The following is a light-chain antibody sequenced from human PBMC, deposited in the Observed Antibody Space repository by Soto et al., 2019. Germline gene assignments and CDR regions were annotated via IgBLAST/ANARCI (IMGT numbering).Light chain of an antibody. CDR3: QSYDNNRDYV. Sequence: QSVLTQPPSVSGATGQRVTISCTGSSSNIGAGYVVHWYQQLPGAAPKLLIFSDDNRPSGVPDRFSGSNSGTSASLTITGLQPEDEADYYCQSYDNNRDYVFGSGTKLTVL. V-gene: IGLV1-40*01. CDR1: SSNIGAGYV. J-gene: IGLJ1*01. CDR2: SDD.